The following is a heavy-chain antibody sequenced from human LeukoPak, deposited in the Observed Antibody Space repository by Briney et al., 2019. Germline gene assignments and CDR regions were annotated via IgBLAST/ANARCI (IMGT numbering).Heavy chain of an antibody. D-gene: IGHD3-3*01. J-gene: IGHJ4*02. Sequence: QPGGSLRLSCAASGFTFEDYAMHWVRQGPGKGLEWASLISGNGNNIYYADSVKGRFTISRDNSKNSLYLQMNSLRTEDTALYYCAKDLPQYYDFWSGYYGGFDYWGQGTLVTVSS. CDR2: ISGNGNNI. V-gene: IGHV3-43*02. CDR3: AKDLPQYYDFWSGYYGGFDY. CDR1: GFTFEDYA.